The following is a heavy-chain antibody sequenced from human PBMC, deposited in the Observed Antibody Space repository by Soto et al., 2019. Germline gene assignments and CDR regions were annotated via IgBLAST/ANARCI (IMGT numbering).Heavy chain of an antibody. V-gene: IGHV4-4*02. Sequence: SETLSLTCAVSGGSISSSNWRSWVRQPPGKGLEWIGEIYHSGSTNYNPSLKSRVTISVDKSKNQFSLKLSSVTAADTAVYYCARDAGGGSSYMDPWGQGTLVTVSS. CDR3: ARDAGGGSSYMDP. CDR2: IYHSGST. J-gene: IGHJ5*02. CDR1: GGSISSSNW. D-gene: IGHD6-13*01.